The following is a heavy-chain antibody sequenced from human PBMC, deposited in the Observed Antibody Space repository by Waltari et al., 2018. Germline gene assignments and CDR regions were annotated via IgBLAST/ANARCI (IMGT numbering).Heavy chain of an antibody. CDR3: ATSGYESYYYYGMDV. CDR1: GFTVSSNY. D-gene: IGHD5-12*01. J-gene: IGHJ6*02. Sequence: EVQLVESGGGLIQPGGSLRLSCAASGFTVSSNYMSWVRQAPGKGLEWVSVIYSGGRTYYEDSGKGRLTISRDKSKNTLYLQMNSLRAEDTAVYYCATSGYESYYYYGMDVWGQGTTVTVSS. CDR2: IYSGGRT. V-gene: IGHV3-53*01.